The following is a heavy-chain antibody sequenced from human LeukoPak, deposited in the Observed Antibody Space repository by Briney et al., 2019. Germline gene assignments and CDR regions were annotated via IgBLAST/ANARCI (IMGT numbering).Heavy chain of an antibody. CDR1: GYSFSSYW. CDR2: IYPGDSDT. V-gene: IGHV5-51*01. CDR3: ATSIAVATLFDY. Sequence: GESLKISCRGSGYSFSSYWIAWVRQMPGEGLEWMGIIYPGDSDTRYSPSFEGQVIISADKSIRTAYLQWSSLKASDTAIYYCATSIAVATLFDYWGQGTLVTVSS. J-gene: IGHJ4*02. D-gene: IGHD2-15*01.